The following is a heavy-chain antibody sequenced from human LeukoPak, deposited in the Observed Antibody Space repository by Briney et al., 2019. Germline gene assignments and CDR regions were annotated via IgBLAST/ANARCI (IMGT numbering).Heavy chain of an antibody. D-gene: IGHD6-13*01. Sequence: GGSPRLSCAASGFTFSSYWMHWVRQAPGKGLVWVSRINSDGSSTYYADSVKGRFTISRDNARNTLYLQMNSLRAEDTAVYYCARETKSSSWYYFDYWGQGTLVTVSS. CDR3: ARETKSSSWYYFDY. CDR1: GFTFSSYW. V-gene: IGHV3-74*01. J-gene: IGHJ4*02. CDR2: INSDGSST.